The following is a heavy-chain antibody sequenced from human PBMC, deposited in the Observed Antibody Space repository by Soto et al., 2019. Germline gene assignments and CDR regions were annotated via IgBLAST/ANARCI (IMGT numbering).Heavy chain of an antibody. D-gene: IGHD3-9*01. V-gene: IGHV3-74*01. J-gene: IGHJ4*02. CDR3: ARAYDVVFTGYSNDY. Sequence: EVQLVESGGGLVQSGGSLGLSCAASGFSFRSYWMHWVRQAPGKGLVWVARISSDGSSTTYADSANGRFTISRDNAANNLYLQMSSMRAEDKDVYYYARAYDVVFTGYSNDYWGQGTLVTVSS. CDR2: ISSDGSST. CDR1: GFSFRSYW.